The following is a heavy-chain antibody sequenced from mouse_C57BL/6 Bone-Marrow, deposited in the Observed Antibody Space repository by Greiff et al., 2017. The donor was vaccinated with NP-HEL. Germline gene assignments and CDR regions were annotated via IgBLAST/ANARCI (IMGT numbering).Heavy chain of an antibody. CDR2: INPNYGTT. Sequence: VQLQQSGPELVKPGASVKISCKASGYSFTDYNMNWVKQSNGKSLEWIGVINPNYGTTSYNQKFKGKATLTVDPSSSTAYMQLNSLTSEDSAVYYCARSPRSESSYDGYWYFDVWGTGTTVTVSS. CDR1: GYSFTDYN. D-gene: IGHD2-12*01. J-gene: IGHJ1*03. V-gene: IGHV1-39*01. CDR3: ARSPRSESSYDGYWYFDV.